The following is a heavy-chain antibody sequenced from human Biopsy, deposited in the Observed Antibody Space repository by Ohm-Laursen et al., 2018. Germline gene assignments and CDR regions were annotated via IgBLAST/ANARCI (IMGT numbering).Heavy chain of an antibody. J-gene: IGHJ4*02. CDR1: GYTFTNYN. Sequence: ASVKVSCKASGYTFTNYNVNWVRQATGQGLEWMGWMNPNSGNTGYAQKFQGRVTMTRNTSISTAYMELSRLRSDDTAVYYCARDPRYGYGSYFDYWGQGTLVTVSA. D-gene: IGHD3-10*01. V-gene: IGHV1-8*01. CDR3: ARDPRYGYGSYFDY. CDR2: MNPNSGNT.